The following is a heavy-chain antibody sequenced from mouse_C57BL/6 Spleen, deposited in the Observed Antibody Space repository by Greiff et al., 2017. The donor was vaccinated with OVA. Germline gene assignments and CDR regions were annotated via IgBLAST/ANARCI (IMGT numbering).Heavy chain of an antibody. D-gene: IGHD2-5*01. CDR1: GYTFTSYW. CDR2: IHPNSGST. J-gene: IGHJ4*01. V-gene: IGHV1-64*01. CDR3: AIYYSNGDYAMDY. Sequence: QVQLQQPGAELEKPGASVKLSCKASGYTFTSYWMHWVKQRPGQGLEWIGMIHPNSGSTNYNEKFKSKATLTVDKSSSTAYMQLSSLTSEDSAVYYCAIYYSNGDYAMDYWGQGTSVTVAS.